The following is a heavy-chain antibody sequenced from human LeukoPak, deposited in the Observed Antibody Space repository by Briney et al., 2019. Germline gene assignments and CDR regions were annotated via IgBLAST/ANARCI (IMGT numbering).Heavy chain of an antibody. J-gene: IGHJ4*02. V-gene: IGHV1-18*01. Sequence: ASVKVSCKASGGTFSSSDTSWVRQAPGQGLEWMGWISAYNGNTNYAQKLQGRVTMTTDTSTSTAYMELRSLRSDDTAVYYCARAAISKDGSGYFYWGQGTLVTVSS. CDR3: ARAAISKDGSGYFY. D-gene: IGHD3-22*01. CDR2: ISAYNGNT. CDR1: GGTFSSSD.